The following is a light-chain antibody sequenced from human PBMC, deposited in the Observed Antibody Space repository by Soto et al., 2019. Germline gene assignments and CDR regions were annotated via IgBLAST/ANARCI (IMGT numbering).Light chain of an antibody. CDR1: QSVSSSY. J-gene: IGKJ2*01. V-gene: IGKV3-20*01. CDR2: GAS. Sequence: EIVLTQSPGTLSLSPGERATLSCRASQSVSSSYLAWYQQKPGQAPRLLIYGASSRATGIPDRFSGSGSGTYFLLTISRLEPEDFAVYYCQQYGSSPPYTFGQGTKLEIK. CDR3: QQYGSSPPYT.